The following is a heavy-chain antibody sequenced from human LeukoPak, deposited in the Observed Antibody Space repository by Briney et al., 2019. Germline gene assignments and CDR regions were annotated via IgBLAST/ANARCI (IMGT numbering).Heavy chain of an antibody. J-gene: IGHJ1*01. CDR2: ISAYNGNT. CDR1: GYTFTSYG. Sequence: ASVKVSCKASGYTFTSYGISWVRQAPGQGLEWMGWISAYNGNTNYAQKLQGRVTMTTDTSTSTAYMELRSLRSDDTAVYYCARDKAVTTEVTQHFQHWGQGTLVTVSS. V-gene: IGHV1-18*01. CDR3: ARDKAVTTEVTQHFQH. D-gene: IGHD4-23*01.